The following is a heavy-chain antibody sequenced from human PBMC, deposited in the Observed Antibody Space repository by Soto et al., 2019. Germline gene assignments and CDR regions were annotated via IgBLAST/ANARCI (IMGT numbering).Heavy chain of an antibody. V-gene: IGHV1-69*13. CDR3: ARGDSDMYSSSSAFDY. Sequence: ASVKVSCKASGGTFSSYAISWVRQAPGQGLEWMGGIIPIFGTANYAQKFQGRVTITADESTSTAYMELSSLRSEDTAVYYCARGDSDMYSSSSAFDYWGQGTLVTVS. J-gene: IGHJ4*02. CDR2: IIPIFGTA. CDR1: GGTFSSYA. D-gene: IGHD6-6*01.